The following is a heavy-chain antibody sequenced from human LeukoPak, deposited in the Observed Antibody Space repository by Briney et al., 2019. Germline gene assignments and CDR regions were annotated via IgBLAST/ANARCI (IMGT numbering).Heavy chain of an antibody. J-gene: IGHJ4*02. D-gene: IGHD5-12*01. CDR3: ARDQLAYSGYDTLFDY. CDR1: GFTFNSYA. Sequence: PGRSLRLSCAAFGFTFNSYAIHWVRQAPGKGLEWVAVISYDGSNKYYADSVKGRFTISRDNSKNTLYLQLNSLRPEDTAVYYCARDQLAYSGYDTLFDYWGQGTLVTVSS. CDR2: ISYDGSNK. V-gene: IGHV3-30*04.